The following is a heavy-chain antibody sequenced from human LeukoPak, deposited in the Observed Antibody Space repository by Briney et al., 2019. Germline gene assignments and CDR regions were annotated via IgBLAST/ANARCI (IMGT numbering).Heavy chain of an antibody. V-gene: IGHV3-30-3*01. CDR1: GFTFSTYS. CDR2: ISYDGNNK. CDR3: ARAQTYYYDSSGLYYFDY. Sequence: PGGSLRLSCAASGFTFSTYSMHWVRRAPGKGLEWVAVISYDGNNKYYADSVKGRFTISRDNSKNTLYLQMNSLRAEDTAVYYCARAQTYYYDSSGLYYFDYWGQGTLVTVSS. J-gene: IGHJ4*02. D-gene: IGHD3-22*01.